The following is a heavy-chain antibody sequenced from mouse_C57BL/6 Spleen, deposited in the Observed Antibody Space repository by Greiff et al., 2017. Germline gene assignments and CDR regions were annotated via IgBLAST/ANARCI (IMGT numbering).Heavy chain of an antibody. CDR1: GYSFTGYY. V-gene: IGHV1-42*01. J-gene: IGHJ2*01. Sequence: VQLQQSGPELVKPGASVKISCKASGYSFTGYYMNWVKQSPEKSLEWIGEINPSTGGTTYNQKFKAKATLTVDKSSSTAYMQLKSLTSEDSAVYYCATRGGYWGQGTTLTVSS. CDR2: INPSTGGT. CDR3: ATRGGY.